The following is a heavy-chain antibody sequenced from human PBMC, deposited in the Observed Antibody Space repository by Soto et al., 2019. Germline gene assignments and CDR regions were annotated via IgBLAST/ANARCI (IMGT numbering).Heavy chain of an antibody. J-gene: IGHJ4*02. CDR3: ARDSLSGRYALTDY. D-gene: IGHD1-26*01. Sequence: SETLSLTCTVSGGSISSYYWTWIRQPPGKGLEWIGYIYYSGSTYYNPSLKSRVTISVDTSKNQCSRKLSSVTAADTAVYYCARDSLSGRYALTDYWGQGTLVTVSS. CDR2: IYYSGST. CDR1: GGSISSYY. V-gene: IGHV4-59*12.